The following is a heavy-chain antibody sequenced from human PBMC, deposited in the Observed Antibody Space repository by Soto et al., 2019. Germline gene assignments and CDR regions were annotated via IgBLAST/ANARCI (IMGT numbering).Heavy chain of an antibody. J-gene: IGHJ4*02. D-gene: IGHD2-2*01. V-gene: IGHV3-23*01. CDR1: GFTFSSYA. CDR3: AKFSRRYCSSTSCYLGSYFDY. CDR2: ISGSGGST. Sequence: GGSLRLSCAASGFTFSSYAMSWVRQAPGKGLEWVSAISGSGGSTYYADSVKGLFTISRDNSKNTLYLQMNSLRAEDTAVYYCAKFSRRYCSSTSCYLGSYFDYWGQGSRVTVSS.